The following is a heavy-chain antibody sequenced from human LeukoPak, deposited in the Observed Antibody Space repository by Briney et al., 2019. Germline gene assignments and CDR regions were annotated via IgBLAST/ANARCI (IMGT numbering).Heavy chain of an antibody. V-gene: IGHV4-4*07. CDR2: IYTSGST. CDR3: AGHKPGYSSSWLTDY. CDR1: GGSISSYY. J-gene: IGHJ4*02. Sequence: PSETLSLTCTVSGGSISSYYWSWIRQPAGKGLEWIGRIYTSGSTNYNPSLKSRVTMSVDTSKNQFSLKLSSVTAADTAVYYCAGHKPGYSSSWLTDYWGQGTLVTVSS. D-gene: IGHD6-13*01.